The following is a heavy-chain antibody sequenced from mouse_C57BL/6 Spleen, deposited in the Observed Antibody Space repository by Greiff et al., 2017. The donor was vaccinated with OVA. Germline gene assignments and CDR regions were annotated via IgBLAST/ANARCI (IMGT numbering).Heavy chain of an antibody. J-gene: IGHJ4*01. CDR3: ARSGSPGWHYAMAY. Sequence: VQLKESGGGLVQPGGSLSLSCAASGFTFTDYYMSWVRQPPGKALEWLGFIRNKANGYTTEYSASGKGRFTISRDKSQSILYLPINALRAEDSAPSYCARSGSPGWHYAMAYWGQGTSVTVSS. CDR2: IRNKANGYTT. CDR1: GFTFTDYY. V-gene: IGHV7-3*01. D-gene: IGHD3-2*02.